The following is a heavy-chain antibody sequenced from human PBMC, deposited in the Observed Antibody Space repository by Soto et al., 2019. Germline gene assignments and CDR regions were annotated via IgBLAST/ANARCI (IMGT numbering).Heavy chain of an antibody. CDR1: GGSITGGSISSGGYS. J-gene: IGHJ5*02. CDR3: ARVPGP. CDR2: IYHSGST. V-gene: IGHV4-30-2*01. Sequence: PSETLSLTCTVSGGSITGGSISSGGYSWSWIRQPPGKGLEWIGYIYHSGSTYYNPSLKSRVTISVDRSKNQFSLKLSSVTAADTAVYYCARVPGPWGQGSLVTVSS.